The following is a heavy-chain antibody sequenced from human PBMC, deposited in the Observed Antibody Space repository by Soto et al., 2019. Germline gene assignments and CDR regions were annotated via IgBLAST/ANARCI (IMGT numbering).Heavy chain of an antibody. D-gene: IGHD6-13*01. V-gene: IGHV4-59*01. CDR3: AREGGSSSWYSYYALDY. CDR2: IYYSGST. Sequence: PSETLSLTCTISGGSISSYYWSWIRQPPGKGLEWIGYIYYSGSTNYSPSLKSRVTISVDTSKNQYSLNLSSVTAADTAVYYCAREGGSSSWYSYYALDYWGQGTYVTVAS. CDR1: GGSISSYY. J-gene: IGHJ4*03.